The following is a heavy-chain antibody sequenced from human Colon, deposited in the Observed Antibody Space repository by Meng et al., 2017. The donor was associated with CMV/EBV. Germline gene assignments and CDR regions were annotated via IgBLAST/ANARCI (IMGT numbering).Heavy chain of an antibody. D-gene: IGHD4-11*01. V-gene: IGHV4-39*06. CDR3: ARDMGTVNSGFDV. J-gene: IGHJ4*02. CDR1: GAFHSSSLQC. CDR2: FQYSGAA. Sequence: CGAFHSSSLQCGGGGPQSPGKGLEWIASFQYSGAANYNPSLKSRVTISVDTSKNQLALSLRSVTAADTAVYYCARDMGTVNSGFDVWGQGALVTVSS.